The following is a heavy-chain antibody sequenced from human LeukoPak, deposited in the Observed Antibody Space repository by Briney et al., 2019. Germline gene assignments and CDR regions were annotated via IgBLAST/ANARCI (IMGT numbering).Heavy chain of an antibody. CDR1: GGSISSYY. J-gene: IGHJ3*02. CDR2: IYYSGSA. V-gene: IGHV4-59*01. CDR3: AIRFQAIAAAGTIGPGAFDI. D-gene: IGHD6-13*01. Sequence: SETLSLTCTVSGGSISSYYWSWIRQPPGKGLEWIGYIYYSGSANYNPSLKSRVTISVDTSKNQFSLKLSSVTAADTAVYYCAIRFQAIAAAGTIGPGAFDIWGQGTMVTVSS.